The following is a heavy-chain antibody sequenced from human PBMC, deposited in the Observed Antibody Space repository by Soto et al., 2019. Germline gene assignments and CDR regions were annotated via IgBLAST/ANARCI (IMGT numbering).Heavy chain of an antibody. CDR2: IIPIFGTA. D-gene: IGHD2-21*02. CDR1: GGTFSSYA. Sequence: QVQLVQSGAEVKKPGSSVKVSCKASGGTFSSYAISWVRQAPGQGLEWMGGIIPIFGTANYAQKFQGRVTITADKSTSTAYMELSSLRSEDTAVYYCARGLRLLAFRYYCYGMDVWGQGTTVTVSS. V-gene: IGHV1-69*06. J-gene: IGHJ6*02. CDR3: ARGLRLLAFRYYCYGMDV.